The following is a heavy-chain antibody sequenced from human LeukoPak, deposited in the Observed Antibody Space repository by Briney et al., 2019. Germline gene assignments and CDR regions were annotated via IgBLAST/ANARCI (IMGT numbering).Heavy chain of an antibody. V-gene: IGHV3-23*01. Sequence: GGSLRLSCAASGFTFSTYAMSWVRQASGKGLERVSGISGSGGSTYYADSVKGRFTISRDNSKNTLYVQVNSLRAEDTAVYYCAKAKLWFGELFSEHYFDKWGQGTLVTVSS. CDR2: ISGSGGST. J-gene: IGHJ4*02. CDR3: AKAKLWFGELFSEHYFDK. D-gene: IGHD3-10*01. CDR1: GFTFSTYA.